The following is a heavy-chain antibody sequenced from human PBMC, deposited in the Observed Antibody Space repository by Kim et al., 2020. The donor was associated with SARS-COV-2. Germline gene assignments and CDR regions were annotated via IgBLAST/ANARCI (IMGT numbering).Heavy chain of an antibody. J-gene: IGHJ3*01. V-gene: IGHV3-23*01. CDR2: ITGPGST. CDR1: GFQFNIFS. CDR3: ARRVEGTFNF. Sequence: GGSLRLSCAASGFQFNIFSMGWVRQAPGKGLECVSAITGPGSTFYADSVRGRFTITRDNDNDMLYLQMNSLKAEDTALYYCARRVEGTFNFWGQGTAVTVSS.